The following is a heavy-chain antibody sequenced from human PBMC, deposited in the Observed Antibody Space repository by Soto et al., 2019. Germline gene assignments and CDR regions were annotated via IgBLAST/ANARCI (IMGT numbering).Heavy chain of an antibody. CDR3: ARDLSGYVPFDY. V-gene: IGHV3-20*04. CDR1: GFTFDDYG. Sequence: PGGSLRLSCAASGFTFDDYGMSWVRQAPGKGLEWVSGINWNGGSTGYADFVKGRFTISRDNAKNSLYLQMNSLRAEDTALYYCARDLSGYVPFDYWGQGTLVTVSS. J-gene: IGHJ4*02. CDR2: INWNGGST. D-gene: IGHD5-12*01.